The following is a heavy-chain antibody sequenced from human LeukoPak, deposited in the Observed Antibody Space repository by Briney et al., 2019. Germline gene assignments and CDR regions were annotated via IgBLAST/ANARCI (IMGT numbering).Heavy chain of an antibody. CDR2: IYYSGST. D-gene: IGHD3-10*01. V-gene: IGHV4-39*01. CDR1: GGSISSSSYY. J-gene: IGHJ6*03. CDR3: ARLLWKTAYYYMDV. Sequence: ASETLSLTCTVSGGSISSSSYYWGWIRQPPGKGLEWIGSIYYSGSTYYNPSLKSRVTISVDPSKNQFSLKLSSVTAADTAVYYCARLLWKTAYYYMDVWGKGTTVTVSS.